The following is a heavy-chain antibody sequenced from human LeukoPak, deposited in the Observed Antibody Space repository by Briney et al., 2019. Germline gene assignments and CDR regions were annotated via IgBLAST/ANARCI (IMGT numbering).Heavy chain of an antibody. Sequence: PSETLSLTCTVSGGSISSYYWSWIRQPPGKGLEWIGYIYYSGSTNYNPSLKSRVTISVDTSKNQFSLKLSSVTAADTALYYCARVDYYDSSGYYFDYWGQGTLVTVSS. V-gene: IGHV4-59*01. CDR1: GGSISSYY. D-gene: IGHD3-22*01. J-gene: IGHJ4*02. CDR2: IYYSGST. CDR3: ARVDYYDSSGYYFDY.